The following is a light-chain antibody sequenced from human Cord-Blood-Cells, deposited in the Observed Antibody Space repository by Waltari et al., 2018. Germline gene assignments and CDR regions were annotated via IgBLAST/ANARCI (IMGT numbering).Light chain of an antibody. CDR3: AAWDDSLNGWV. CDR1: SSNIGSNT. CDR2: SNT. Sequence: QSVLTPPPSASGPPGQRVTIACSGSSSNIGSNTVNWYQHLPGTAPKPTIYSNTQRPSGVPDRFSGSKSGTSASLAISGLQSEDEADYYCAAWDDSLNGWVFGGGTKLTVL. J-gene: IGLJ3*02. V-gene: IGLV1-44*01.